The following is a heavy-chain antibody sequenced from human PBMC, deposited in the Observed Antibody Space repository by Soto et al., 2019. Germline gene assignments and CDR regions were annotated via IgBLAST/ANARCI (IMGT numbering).Heavy chain of an antibody. D-gene: IGHD3-10*01. J-gene: IGHJ4*02. CDR2: IWYDGSNK. Sequence: PGGSLRLSCAASGFTFSSYGMHWVRQAPGKGLEWVAVIWYDGSNKYYADSVKGRFTISRDNSKNTLYLQMNSLRAEDTAVYYCARDFRGSGSYDYWGQGTLVTV. CDR3: ARDFRGSGSYDY. CDR1: GFTFSSYG. V-gene: IGHV3-33*01.